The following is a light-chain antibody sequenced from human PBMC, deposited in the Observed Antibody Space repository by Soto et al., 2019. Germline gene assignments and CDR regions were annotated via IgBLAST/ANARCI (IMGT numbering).Light chain of an antibody. CDR2: AAS. Sequence: AIQLTQSPSSLSASVGDRVTITCRASQGISNDLAWYQQKPGKAPKLLHYAASSLQSGVPSRVSGSGSGAAFTLTISSLQPEEFATDYYLQYYNYPSLTFGGGTKVEIK. CDR3: LQYYNYPSLT. J-gene: IGKJ4*01. V-gene: IGKV1-6*01. CDR1: QGISND.